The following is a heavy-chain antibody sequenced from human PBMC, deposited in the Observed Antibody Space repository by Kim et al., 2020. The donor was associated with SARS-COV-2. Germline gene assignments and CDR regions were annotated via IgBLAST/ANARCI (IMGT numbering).Heavy chain of an antibody. CDR3: ARAPDLLDCSGGSCYPQTLQPFDP. Sequence: GGSLRLSCAASGFTFSSYAMHWVRQAPGKGLEWVAVISYDGSNKYYADSVKGRFTISRDNSKNTLYLQMNSLRAEDTAVYYCARAPDLLDCSGGSCYPQTLQPFDPWGQGTLVTVSS. V-gene: IGHV3-30*04. CDR2: ISYDGSNK. D-gene: IGHD2-15*01. J-gene: IGHJ5*02. CDR1: GFTFSSYA.